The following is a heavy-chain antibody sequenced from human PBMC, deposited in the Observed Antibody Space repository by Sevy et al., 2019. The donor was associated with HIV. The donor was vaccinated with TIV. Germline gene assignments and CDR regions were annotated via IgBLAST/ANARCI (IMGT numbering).Heavy chain of an antibody. Sequence: SETLSLTCTVSDSSINDGFSYWGWIRQSPGKGLEWIGTIHYSGATDYNPSLKSRVTISADASNKHFSLKVTSVTAADTALYYCASHLPGRGYYGSGPYYAIDYWGQGALVTVSS. V-gene: IGHV4-39*02. CDR1: DSSINDGFSY. J-gene: IGHJ4*02. D-gene: IGHD3-10*01. CDR2: IHYSGAT. CDR3: ASHLPGRGYYGSGPYYAIDY.